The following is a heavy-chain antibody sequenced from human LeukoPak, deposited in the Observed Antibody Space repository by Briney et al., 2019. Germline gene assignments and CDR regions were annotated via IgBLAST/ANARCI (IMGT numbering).Heavy chain of an antibody. Sequence: PGGSLRLSCAASGFTFSTYSMNWIRQAPGKRLDWVSVIRAVSEYTYYADSVKGRFTISRDNCKNMLYLQMNSLRAEDTAIYYCAKDAHCPDVVCTTKIVVAGYVDYWGQGTLVTVSS. CDR2: IRAVSEYT. V-gene: IGHV3-23*01. D-gene: IGHD6-19*01. CDR1: GFTFSTYS. J-gene: IGHJ4*02. CDR3: AKDAHCPDVVCTTKIVVAGYVDY.